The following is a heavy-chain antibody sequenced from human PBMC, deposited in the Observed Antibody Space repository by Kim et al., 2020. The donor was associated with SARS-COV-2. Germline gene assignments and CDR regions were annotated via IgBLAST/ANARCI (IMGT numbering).Heavy chain of an antibody. Sequence: GESLKISCKGSGYSFTSYWISWVRQMPGKGLEWMGRIDPSDSYTNYSPSFQGHVTISADKSISTAYLQWSSLKASDTAMYYCARRLTMVRGVESPNWFDPWGQGTLVTVSS. J-gene: IGHJ5*02. V-gene: IGHV5-10-1*01. D-gene: IGHD3-10*01. CDR3: ARRLTMVRGVESPNWFDP. CDR1: GYSFTSYW. CDR2: IDPSDSYT.